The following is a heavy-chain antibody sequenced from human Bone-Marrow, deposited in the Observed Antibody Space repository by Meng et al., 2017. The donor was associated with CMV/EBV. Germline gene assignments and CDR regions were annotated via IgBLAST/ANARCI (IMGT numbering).Heavy chain of an antibody. V-gene: IGHV3-21*01. CDR3: ASLTTVTEGWFDP. Sequence: GESLKISCAASGFTFSSYSMNWVRQAPGKGLEWVSSISSSSSYIYYADSVKGRFTISRDNAKNSLYLQMNSLRAEDTAVYYCASLTTVTEGWFDPCGQGTLVTASS. CDR1: GFTFSSYS. D-gene: IGHD4-11*01. J-gene: IGHJ5*02. CDR2: ISSSSSYI.